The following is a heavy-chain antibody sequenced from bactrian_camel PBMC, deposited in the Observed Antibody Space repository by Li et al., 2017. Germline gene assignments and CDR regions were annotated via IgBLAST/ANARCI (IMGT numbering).Heavy chain of an antibody. J-gene: IGHJ4*01. V-gene: IGHV3S1*01. CDR2: ISPGSGRR. Sequence: HVQLVESGGGLVQPGGSLRLSCAASGSTFSPVYMAWFRQAPGKEREGVAAISPGSGRRYYGDSVKGRFTISRDGAQRTIHLQMNRLEPEDTALYRCARCLARDSDYRRADEYGFWGRGTQVTVS. D-gene: IGHD4*01. CDR1: GSTFSPVY. CDR3: ARCLARDSDYRRADEYGF.